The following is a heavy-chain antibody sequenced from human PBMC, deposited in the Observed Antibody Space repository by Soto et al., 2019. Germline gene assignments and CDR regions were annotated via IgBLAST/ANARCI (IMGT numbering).Heavy chain of an antibody. Sequence: EVQLLESGGGLVQPGGSLRLSCAASGFTFSSYAMSWVRQAPGKGLEWVSAISGSGGSTYYADSVKGRFTISRDNSKNTLYLQMNSLRAEDTAVYYCAKGGITIFRVVITNYFDYWGQGTLVTVSS. CDR1: GFTFSSYA. J-gene: IGHJ4*02. D-gene: IGHD3-3*01. CDR3: AKGGITIFRVVITNYFDY. V-gene: IGHV3-23*01. CDR2: ISGSGGST.